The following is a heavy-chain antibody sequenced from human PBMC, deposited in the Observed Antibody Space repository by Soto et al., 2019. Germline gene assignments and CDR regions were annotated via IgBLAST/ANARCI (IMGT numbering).Heavy chain of an antibody. V-gene: IGHV3-30*18. D-gene: IGHD3-3*01. J-gene: IGHJ4*02. CDR1: GFTFSSYG. CDR3: AKDGKYYDFWSGLPHLDY. CDR2: ISYDGSNK. Sequence: GGSLRLSCSASGFTFSSYGMHWVRQAPGKGLEWVAVISYDGSNKYYADSVKGRFTISRDNSKNTLYLQMNSLRAEDTAVYYCAKDGKYYDFWSGLPHLDYWGQGTLVTVSS.